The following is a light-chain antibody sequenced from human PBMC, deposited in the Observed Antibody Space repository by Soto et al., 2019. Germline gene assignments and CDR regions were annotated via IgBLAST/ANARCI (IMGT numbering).Light chain of an antibody. Sequence: QSVLTQPPSASGSPGQSVTISCTGTKNDIGVYDFVSWYQHHPGKAPRLIIYEVVQRPSGVPDRFSGSKSGNTASLTISGLQTEDEADYYCYSFAGSTTFSYVFGPGTKVTVL. CDR1: KNDIGVYDF. CDR3: YSFAGSTTFSYV. V-gene: IGLV2-8*01. CDR2: EVV. J-gene: IGLJ1*01.